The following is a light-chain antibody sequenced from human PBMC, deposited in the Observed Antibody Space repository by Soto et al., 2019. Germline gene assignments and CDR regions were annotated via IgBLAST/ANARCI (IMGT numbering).Light chain of an antibody. CDR2: GAS. CDR3: HQYGLPPPS. J-gene: IGKJ2*01. V-gene: IGKV3-20*01. Sequence: EIVLTQSPGTLSLSPGERATLSCRASQSLNKNYVDWYQQKPGQTPRLLSNGASNRAAGIPDRFSGGGSGTDFTLTLSTLEPEDFAVYYCHQYGLPPPSFGEGTRVEIK. CDR1: QSLNKNY.